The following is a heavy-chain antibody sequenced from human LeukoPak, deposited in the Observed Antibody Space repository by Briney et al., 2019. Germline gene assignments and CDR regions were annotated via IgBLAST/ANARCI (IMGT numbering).Heavy chain of an antibody. CDR3: ARDRLHYGEYEKTFDY. V-gene: IGHV1-69*06. J-gene: IGHJ4*02. Sequence: SVKVSCKASGGTFSSYAISWVRQAPGQGLEWMGGIIPIFGTANYAQKFQGRVTITADKSTSTAYMELSSLRSEDTAVYYCARDRLHYGEYEKTFDYWGQGTLVTVSS. CDR2: IIPIFGTA. CDR1: GGTFSSYA. D-gene: IGHD4-17*01.